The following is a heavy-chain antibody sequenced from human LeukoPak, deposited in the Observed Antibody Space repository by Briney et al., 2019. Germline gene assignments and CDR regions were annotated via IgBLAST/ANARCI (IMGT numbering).Heavy chain of an antibody. Sequence: GGSLGLSCAASGFTFSNAWMSWVRQAPRKGLEWVGRIKSKTDGGTTDYAAPVKGRFTISRDDSKNTLYLQMNSLKTEDTAVYYCTTGIVVVPAAIPDGYYFDYWGQGTLVTVSS. V-gene: IGHV3-15*01. CDR1: GFTFSNAW. CDR2: IKSKTDGGTT. D-gene: IGHD2-2*02. J-gene: IGHJ4*02. CDR3: TTGIVVVPAAIPDGYYFDY.